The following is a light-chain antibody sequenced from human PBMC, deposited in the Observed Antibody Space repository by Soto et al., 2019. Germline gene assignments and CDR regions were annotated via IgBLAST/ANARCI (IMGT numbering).Light chain of an antibody. CDR3: HQGSDWPLT. Sequence: EIVLTQSPATLSLSPGERATLSCRASQSVSNYFAWYHQKPGQAPRLLIYDASKRASGIPARFSGSGSGTSCTLTGGNVAPADSGVYYGHQGSDWPLTFGQGTKVE. CDR2: DAS. CDR1: QSVSNY. J-gene: IGKJ1*01. V-gene: IGKV3-11*01.